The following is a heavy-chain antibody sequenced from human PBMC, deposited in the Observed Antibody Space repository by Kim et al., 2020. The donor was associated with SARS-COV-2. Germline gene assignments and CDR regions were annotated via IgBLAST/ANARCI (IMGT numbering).Heavy chain of an antibody. CDR1: GGSFSGYY. CDR2: INHSGST. CDR3: ARGDSGYGKFDY. Sequence: SETLSLTCAVYGGSFSGYYWSWIRQPPGKGLEWIGEINHSGSTNYNPSLMSRVTISVDTSKNQFSLKLSSVTAADTAVYYCARGDSGYGKFDYWGQGTLVTVSS. D-gene: IGHD5-12*01. V-gene: IGHV4-34*01. J-gene: IGHJ4*02.